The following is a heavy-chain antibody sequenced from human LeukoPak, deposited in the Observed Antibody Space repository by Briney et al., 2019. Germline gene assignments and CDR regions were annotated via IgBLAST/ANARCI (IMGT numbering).Heavy chain of an antibody. Sequence: ASVKVSCKASGYTFTSCGISWVRQAPGQGLEWMGWISAYNGNTNYARKLQGRVTMTTDTSTSTAYMELRSLRSDDTAVYYCARDLKPSTVTTGVYWGQGTLVTVSS. CDR3: ARDLKPSTVTTGVY. CDR1: GYTFTSCG. D-gene: IGHD4-17*01. V-gene: IGHV1-18*01. CDR2: ISAYNGNT. J-gene: IGHJ4*02.